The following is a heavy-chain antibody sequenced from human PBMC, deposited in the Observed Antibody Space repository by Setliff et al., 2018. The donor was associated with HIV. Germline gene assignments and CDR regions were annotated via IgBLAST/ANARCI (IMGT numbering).Heavy chain of an antibody. CDR2: FSVPGTT. CDR3: ARRKGGYGLDV. D-gene: IGHD3-16*01. V-gene: IGHV4-4*07. Sequence: ESLTISCKGSGYYFTTFWIAWVRQPAGKGLEWIGRFSVPGTTNYGPSFKSRLTIWVDMSKNQFSLKLTSVTAADTAVYYCARRKGGYGLDVWGQGTTVTVSS. J-gene: IGHJ6*02. CDR1: GYYFTTFW.